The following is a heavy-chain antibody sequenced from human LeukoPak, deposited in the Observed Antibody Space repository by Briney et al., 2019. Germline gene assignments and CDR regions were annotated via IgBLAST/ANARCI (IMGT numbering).Heavy chain of an antibody. CDR2: IYYSGST. CDR3: ARGPWEMVYANLDY. CDR1: GGSISSSSYY. J-gene: IGHJ4*02. D-gene: IGHD2-8*01. Sequence: PSETLSLTCTVSGGSISSSSYYWGWIRQPPGKGLEWIGSIYYSGSTYYNPSLKSRVTLSVDTSKNQFSLKLSSVTGADTAVYYCARGPWEMVYANLDYWGQGTLVTVSS. V-gene: IGHV4-39*07.